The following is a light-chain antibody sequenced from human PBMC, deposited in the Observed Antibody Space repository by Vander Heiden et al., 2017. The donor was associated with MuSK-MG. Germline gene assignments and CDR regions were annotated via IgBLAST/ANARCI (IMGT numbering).Light chain of an antibody. J-gene: IGLJ2*01. CDR1: SLRSYY. CDR3: NSRDSSDNHVV. CDR2: GKN. Sequence: SSELTQDPAVSVALGQTVRITCQGDSLRSYYATWYQQKPGQAPVLVIYGKNNRPSGIPDRFSGSSSGNTASLTITGAQAEEEADYYCNSRDSSDNHVVFGGGTKLTVL. V-gene: IGLV3-19*01.